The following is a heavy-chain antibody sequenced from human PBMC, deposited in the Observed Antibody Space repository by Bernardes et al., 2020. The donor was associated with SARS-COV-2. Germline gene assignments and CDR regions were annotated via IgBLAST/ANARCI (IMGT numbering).Heavy chain of an antibody. CDR1: GFTFSSYG. J-gene: IGHJ4*02. CDR3: ARGRFHYDIVTGLSGDF. Sequence: GGSLRLSCAASGFTFSSYGMDWVRQAPGKGLEWISYISTSSSVIYYADSVKGRFTVSRDDAKNSLFLQMDSLRSDDTAVYYCARGRFHYDIVTGLSGDFWGQGSLVTVSS. V-gene: IGHV3-48*01. D-gene: IGHD3-9*01. CDR2: ISTSSSVI.